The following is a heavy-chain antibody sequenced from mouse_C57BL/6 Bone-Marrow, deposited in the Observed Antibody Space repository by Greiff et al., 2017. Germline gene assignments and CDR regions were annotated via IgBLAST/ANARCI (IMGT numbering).Heavy chain of an antibody. J-gene: IGHJ4*01. CDR3: ARLAYDYGWYYAMDY. CDR1: GYTFTSYV. V-gene: IGHV1-14*01. Sequence: VQLQQSGPELVKPGASVKMSCKASGYTFTSYVMHWVKQKPGQGLEWIGYIYPYNDGTKYNEKFKGKATLTSDKSSSTAYMELSSLTSEDSAVYYSARLAYDYGWYYAMDYWGQGTSVTVSS. D-gene: IGHD2-4*01. CDR2: IYPYNDGT.